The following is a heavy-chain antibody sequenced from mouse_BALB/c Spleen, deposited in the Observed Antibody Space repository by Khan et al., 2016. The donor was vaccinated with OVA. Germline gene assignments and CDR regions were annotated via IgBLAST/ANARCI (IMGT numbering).Heavy chain of an antibody. J-gene: IGHJ3*01. Sequence: EVELVESGGGLVQPGGSRKLSCAASGFTFSDYGMAWVRQAPGKGPEWVAFISTLAYSTYYADTVTGRFTISRENAKNTLYLEVSSLRSEDTAMYYCVRGLRLFAEWGQGTLVTVSA. CDR2: ISTLAYST. CDR1: GFTFSDYG. D-gene: IGHD1-2*01. V-gene: IGHV5-15*02. CDR3: VRGLRLFAE.